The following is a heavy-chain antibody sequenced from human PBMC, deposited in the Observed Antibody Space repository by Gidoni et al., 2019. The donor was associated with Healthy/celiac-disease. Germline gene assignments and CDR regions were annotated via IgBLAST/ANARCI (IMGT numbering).Heavy chain of an antibody. CDR2: IYHSGST. CDR1: GYSISSGYY. D-gene: IGHD6-19*01. J-gene: IGHJ5*02. V-gene: IGHV4-38-2*01. Sequence: QVQLQESGPGLVKPSETLSLTCAVSGYSISSGYYWGWIRQPPGKGLEWIGSIYHSGSTYYNPSLKSRVTISVDTSKNQFSLKLSSVTAADTAVYYCARVQWLAPHINWFDPWGQGTLVTVSS. CDR3: ARVQWLAPHINWFDP.